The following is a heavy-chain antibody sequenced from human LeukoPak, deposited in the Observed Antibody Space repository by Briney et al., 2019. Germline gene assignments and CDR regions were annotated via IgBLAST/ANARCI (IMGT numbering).Heavy chain of an antibody. Sequence: GGSLRLSCAASGFTFSNYSMNWVRQAPGKGLEWVSSISSSGSYIYYADSVKGRFTISRDNAKNSLYLQMNSLRAEDTAVYYCARDSLDYDFWSGYDNWGQGTLVTVSS. V-gene: IGHV3-21*01. CDR3: ARDSLDYDFWSGYDN. D-gene: IGHD3-3*01. CDR1: GFTFSNYS. J-gene: IGHJ4*02. CDR2: ISSSGSYI.